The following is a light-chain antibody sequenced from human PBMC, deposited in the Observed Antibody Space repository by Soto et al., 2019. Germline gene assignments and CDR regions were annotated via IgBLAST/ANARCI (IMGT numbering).Light chain of an antibody. Sequence: QSALTQPASVSGSPGQSITISCTGTSSDVGGFNYVSWYQHHPGIAPKLLIYEVINRPSGVSNRFSGSKSGNTASLTISGLQAEDEADYYRSSYTSSNTPGVFGGGTKLTVL. CDR3: SSYTSSNTPGV. CDR2: EVI. CDR1: SSDVGGFNY. V-gene: IGLV2-14*01. J-gene: IGLJ3*02.